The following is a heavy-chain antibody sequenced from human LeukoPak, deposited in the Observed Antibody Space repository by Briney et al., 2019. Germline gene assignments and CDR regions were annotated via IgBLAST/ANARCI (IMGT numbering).Heavy chain of an antibody. CDR1: GFTFDDYA. CDR3: AKEGVRYSGYNDYFDY. D-gene: IGHD5-12*01. CDR2: ISWNSGSI. V-gene: IGHV3-9*01. J-gene: IGHJ4*02. Sequence: GGSLRLSCAASGFTFDDYAMHWVRQAPGEGLEWVSGISWNSGSIGYADSVKGRFTISRDNAKNSLYLQMNSQRAEDTALYYCAKEGVRYSGYNDYFDYWGQGTLVTVSS.